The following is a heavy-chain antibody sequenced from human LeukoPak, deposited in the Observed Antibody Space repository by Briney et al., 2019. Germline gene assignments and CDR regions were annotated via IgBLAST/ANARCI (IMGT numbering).Heavy chain of an antibody. V-gene: IGHV1-46*01. CDR2: INPSGGST. CDR1: GYTFTSYY. Sequence: ASVKVSCKASGYTFTSYYMHWVRQAPGQGLEWRGIINPSGGSTSYAQKFQGRVTMTRDTATSTVYMELSSLRSQDTAVYYCARGPPGSSWYVYYYYMDVWGKGTTVTISS. CDR3: ARGPPGSSWYVYYYYMDV. D-gene: IGHD6-13*01. J-gene: IGHJ6*03.